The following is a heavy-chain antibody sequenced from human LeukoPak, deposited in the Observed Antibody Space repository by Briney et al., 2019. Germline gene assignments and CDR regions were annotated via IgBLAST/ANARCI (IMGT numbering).Heavy chain of an antibody. CDR3: ARHLIDRSIAVAGTTLPLYYYYYMDV. CDR1: SGSISTSNYY. V-gene: IGHV4-39*01. Sequence: PSETLSLTCTVSSGSISTSNYYWGWVRQPPGKGLEWIGEINHSGSTNYNPSLKSRVTISVDTSKNQFSLKLSSVTAADTAVYYCARHLIDRSIAVAGTTLPLYYYYYMDVWGKGTTVTISS. D-gene: IGHD6-19*01. J-gene: IGHJ6*03. CDR2: INHSGST.